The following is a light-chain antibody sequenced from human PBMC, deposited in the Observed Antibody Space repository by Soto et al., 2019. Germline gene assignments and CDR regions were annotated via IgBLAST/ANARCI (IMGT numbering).Light chain of an antibody. Sequence: QAVVTQEPSLTVSPGGTVTLTCASSTGAVTSGYFPNWFQQKPGQTPRPLIYSTSNKHPWTPARFSGSLLGGKAALTLSGVQPEDEAEYYCLLYYGGVRVFGGGTKVTVL. CDR2: STS. V-gene: IGLV7-43*01. J-gene: IGLJ2*01. CDR1: TGAVTSGYF. CDR3: LLYYGGVRV.